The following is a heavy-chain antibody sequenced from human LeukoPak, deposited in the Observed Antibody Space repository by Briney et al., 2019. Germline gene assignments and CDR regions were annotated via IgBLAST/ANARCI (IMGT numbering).Heavy chain of an antibody. V-gene: IGHV3-23*01. CDR2: TSGSGGST. CDR1: GFTFSSYA. Sequence: PGGSLRLSCAASGFTFSSYAMSWVRQAPGKGLEWVSATSGSGGSTYYADSVKGRFTISRDNSKNTLYLQMNSLRAEDTAVYYCASCSSTSCLNNWFDPWGQGTLVTVSS. J-gene: IGHJ5*02. CDR3: ASCSSTSCLNNWFDP. D-gene: IGHD2-2*01.